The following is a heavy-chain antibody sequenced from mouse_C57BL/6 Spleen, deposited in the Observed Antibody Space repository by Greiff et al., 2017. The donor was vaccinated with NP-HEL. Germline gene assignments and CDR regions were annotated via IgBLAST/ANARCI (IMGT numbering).Heavy chain of an antibody. D-gene: IGHD1-1*01. CDR3: ARSITTVVAHFDY. V-gene: IGHV1-61*01. J-gene: IGHJ2*01. Sequence: VQLQQPGAELVRPGSSVKLSCKASGYTFTSYWMDWVKQRPGQGLEWIGNIYLSDSETHYNQKFKDKATLTVDKSSSTAYMQLSSLTSEDSAVYYCARSITTVVAHFDYWGQGTTLTVSS. CDR2: IYLSDSET. CDR1: GYTFTSYW.